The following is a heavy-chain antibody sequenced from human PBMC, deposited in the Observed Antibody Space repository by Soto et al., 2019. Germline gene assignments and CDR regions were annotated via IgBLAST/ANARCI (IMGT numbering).Heavy chain of an antibody. Sequence: EVQLVESGGGLVQPGGSLKLSCAASGFTFSGSAMHWVRQASGKGLEWVGRIRSKANSYATAYAASVKGRFTISRDDSQNTAYLQMNSLKTEDTAVYYWTRHGPSPRDTQSTSYYYYGMDVWGQGTTVTVSS. CDR2: IRSKANSYAT. J-gene: IGHJ6*02. CDR1: GFTFSGSA. V-gene: IGHV3-73*01. CDR3: TRHGPSPRDTQSTSYYYYGMDV.